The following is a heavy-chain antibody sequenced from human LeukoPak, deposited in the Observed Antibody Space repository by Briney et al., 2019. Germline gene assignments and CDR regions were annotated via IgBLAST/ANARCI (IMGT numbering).Heavy chain of an antibody. Sequence: GESLKISSNGSGYSFTNYCIGWVLHMPGKGLEWMGIIYPRDSDTRYSPSSQGQVTISADKSIRTAYLQWSSLKASDTAMSYCARLTKYYYDSSGYYDAFDMWGEGTMVTVSS. J-gene: IGHJ3*02. V-gene: IGHV5-51*01. CDR3: ARLTKYYYDSSGYYDAFDM. CDR2: IYPRDSDT. D-gene: IGHD3-22*01. CDR1: GYSFTNYC.